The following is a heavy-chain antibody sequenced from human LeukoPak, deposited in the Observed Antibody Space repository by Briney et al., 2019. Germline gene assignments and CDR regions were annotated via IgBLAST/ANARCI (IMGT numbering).Heavy chain of an antibody. CDR3: AREVREGGPFVYYMDV. J-gene: IGHJ6*03. V-gene: IGHV4-39*07. Sequence: SETLSLTCTVSGGSISSSSYYWGWIRQPPGKGLEWIGSIYYSGSTYYNPSLKSRVTISVDTSKNQFSLKLSSVTAADTAVHYCAREVREGGPFVYYMDVWGKGTTVTVSS. CDR2: IYYSGST. D-gene: IGHD3-16*01. CDR1: GGSISSSSYY.